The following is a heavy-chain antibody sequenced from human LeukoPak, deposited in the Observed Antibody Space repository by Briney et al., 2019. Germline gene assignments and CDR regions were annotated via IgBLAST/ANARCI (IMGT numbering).Heavy chain of an antibody. D-gene: IGHD3-10*01. CDR1: GITFGNNW. Sequence: GGSLRLSCAASGITFGNNWMHWVRQGPGKGLVWVSVIWYDGSNEYYADSVKGRFTISRDNSKNTLYLQMNSLRAEDTAVYYCARVEGRFYGSGSYRGFDYWGQGTLVTVSS. J-gene: IGHJ4*02. V-gene: IGHV3-33*08. CDR2: IWYDGSNE. CDR3: ARVEGRFYGSGSYRGFDY.